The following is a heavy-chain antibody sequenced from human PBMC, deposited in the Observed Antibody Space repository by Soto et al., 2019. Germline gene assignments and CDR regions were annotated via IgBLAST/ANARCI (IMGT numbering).Heavy chain of an antibody. CDR1: GYTFTSYD. D-gene: IGHD1-26*01. Sequence: QVQLVQSGAEVRKPGASVKVSCKASGYTFTSYDSGWVRRPPGKGLEWMGWMNPNSVNTGYAPKFQGRVTMTRDTSISTAYMELNSLTSEDTAVYYCARAIRNQLLSDYWGQGTLVTVSS. J-gene: IGHJ4*02. CDR3: ARAIRNQLLSDY. CDR2: MNPNSVNT. V-gene: IGHV1-8*01.